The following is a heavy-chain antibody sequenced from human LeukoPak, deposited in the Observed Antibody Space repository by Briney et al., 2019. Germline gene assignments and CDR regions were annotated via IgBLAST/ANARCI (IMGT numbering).Heavy chain of an antibody. D-gene: IGHD1-26*01. Sequence: GGSLRLSCAASGFTFSSYGMHWVRQAPGKGLEWVAFVRPDGSNKYYADSVKGRFTISRDNSKNTLYLQMNTLRAEDTAISYCATDLGGARGYFDYWGQGTLVTVSS. CDR3: ATDLGGARGYFDY. CDR1: GFTFSSYG. V-gene: IGHV3-30*02. J-gene: IGHJ4*02. CDR2: VRPDGSNK.